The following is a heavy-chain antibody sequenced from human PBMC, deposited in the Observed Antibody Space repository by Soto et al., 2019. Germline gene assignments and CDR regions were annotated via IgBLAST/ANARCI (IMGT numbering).Heavy chain of an antibody. D-gene: IGHD3-22*01. V-gene: IGHV1-3*01. J-gene: IGHJ3*02. Sequence: ASVKGSFKASGYTFTSYAMHWVRQAPGQRLEWMGWINAGNGNTKYSQKFQGRVTITRDTSASTAYMELSSLRSEDTAVYYCASNYYDSSGQGPSDAFDIWGQGTMVTVSS. CDR2: INAGNGNT. CDR1: GYTFTSYA. CDR3: ASNYYDSSGQGPSDAFDI.